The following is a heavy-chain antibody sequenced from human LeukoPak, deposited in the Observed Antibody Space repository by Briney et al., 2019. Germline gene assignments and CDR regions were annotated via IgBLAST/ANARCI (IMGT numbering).Heavy chain of an antibody. CDR3: AKDSSSWDNYLDS. V-gene: IGHV3-9*03. J-gene: IGHJ4*02. D-gene: IGHD6-13*01. Sequence: PGGSLRLSCAASGFTFDDYGMHWVRQPPGKGLGWVSGISWNSHNIGYADSVRGRFTISRDNAKNSLFLQMNSLRPEDMAFYYCAKDSSSWDNYLDSWGQGTLVTVSS. CDR2: ISWNSHNI. CDR1: GFTFDDYG.